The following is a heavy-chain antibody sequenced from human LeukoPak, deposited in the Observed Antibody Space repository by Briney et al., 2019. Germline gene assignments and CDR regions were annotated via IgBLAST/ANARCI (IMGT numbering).Heavy chain of an antibody. V-gene: IGHV4-30-4*08. D-gene: IGHD4-17*01. CDR1: GVSMSSGAFY. J-gene: IGHJ3*02. CDR2: IYYSGST. CDR3: ARAFPFDDYGDPDAFDI. Sequence: SQTLSLTCTVSGVSMSSGAFYWSRIRQHPGKGLEWIGNIYYSGSTYYNPSLKSRVTIPVDRSKNQFSLKLTSVTAADTAVYYCARAFPFDDYGDPDAFDIWGQGTMVTVSS.